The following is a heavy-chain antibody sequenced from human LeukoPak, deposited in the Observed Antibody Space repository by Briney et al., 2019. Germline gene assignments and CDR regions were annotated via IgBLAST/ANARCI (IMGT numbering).Heavy chain of an antibody. Sequence: SVKVSCKASGGTFSSYAISWVRQAPGQGLEWMGGIIPIFGTANYAQKFQGRVTITTDESTSTAYMELSSLRSEDTAVYYCARAGRDYGGNSYFDYWGQGTLVTVSS. D-gene: IGHD4-23*01. CDR3: ARAGRDYGGNSYFDY. J-gene: IGHJ4*02. V-gene: IGHV1-69*05. CDR2: IIPIFGTA. CDR1: GGTFSSYA.